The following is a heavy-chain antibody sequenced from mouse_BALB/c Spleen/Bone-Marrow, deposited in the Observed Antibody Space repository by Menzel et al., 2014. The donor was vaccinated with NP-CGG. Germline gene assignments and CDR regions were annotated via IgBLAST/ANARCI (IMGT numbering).Heavy chain of an antibody. V-gene: IGHV5-6-3*01. CDR1: GFTFSNYG. D-gene: IGHD1-1*01. CDR3: ARGYYYSSWFAY. Sequence: DVMLVESGGGLVQPGGSLKLSCAASGFTFSNYGMYWVRQTPDKRLEMIATINVNGDTTYHPDSVKGRFTISRDNVKNTLYLQMSSLKSEDTAMYYCARGYYYSSWFAYWGQGTLVTVSA. J-gene: IGHJ3*01. CDR2: INVNGDTT.